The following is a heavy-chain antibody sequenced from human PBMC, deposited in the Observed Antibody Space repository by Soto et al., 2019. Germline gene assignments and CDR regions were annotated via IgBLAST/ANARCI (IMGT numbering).Heavy chain of an antibody. CDR2: INPNTGGT. D-gene: IGHD1-7*01. CDR1: GYTFTAYY. J-gene: IGHJ4*02. Sequence: ASVKVSCKASGYTFTAYYMHWVRQAPGQGLEWMGWINPNTGGTGYAQNFQGRVTLTRDTSISTAYMDLSRLTSDGTAVYYCARNFYYFDYWGQGTLVTVSS. V-gene: IGHV1-2*02. CDR3: ARNFYYFDY.